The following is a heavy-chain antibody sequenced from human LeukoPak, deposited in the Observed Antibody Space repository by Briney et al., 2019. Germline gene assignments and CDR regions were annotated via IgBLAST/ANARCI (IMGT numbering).Heavy chain of an antibody. CDR2: FDPEGGET. Sequence: ASVKVSCKVSGYTLTELSMHWVRQAPGKGLEWMGGFDPEGGETIYAQKFQGRVTMTEDTSTDTAYMELSSLRSEDTAVYYCATIEGSYYDSSGYLLTPQLSNYWGQGTLVTVSS. D-gene: IGHD3-22*01. CDR1: GYTLTELS. V-gene: IGHV1-24*01. CDR3: ATIEGSYYDSSGYLLTPQLSNY. J-gene: IGHJ4*02.